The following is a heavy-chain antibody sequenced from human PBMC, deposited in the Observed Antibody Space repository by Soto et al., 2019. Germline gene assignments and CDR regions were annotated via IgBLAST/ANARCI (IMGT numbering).Heavy chain of an antibody. V-gene: IGHV3-21*01. Sequence: EVQLVESGGGLVKPGGSLRLSCAASGFTFSSYSMNWVRQAPGKGLEWVSSISSSSSYIYYADSVKGRFTISRDNAKNSLYLQMNSLSAVDTSVYYCARAPPIFGEAPPNYWGQGTLVTVSS. J-gene: IGHJ4*02. D-gene: IGHD3-3*01. CDR2: ISSSSSYI. CDR1: GFTFSSYS. CDR3: ARAPPIFGEAPPNY.